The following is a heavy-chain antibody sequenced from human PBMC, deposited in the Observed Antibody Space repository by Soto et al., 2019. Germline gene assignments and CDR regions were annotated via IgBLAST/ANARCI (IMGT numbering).Heavy chain of an antibody. CDR1: GYTFNDYL. V-gene: IGHV1-3*01. J-gene: IGHJ4*02. CDR3: ARISVVAATLDY. D-gene: IGHD2-15*01. CDR2: INAANGNT. Sequence: ASVKVSCKASGYTFNDYLVHWVRQAPGQRLEWMGWINAANGNTIFSPEFQGRLTITRDTSASTAYMDLTSLTSEDTAAYYCARISVVAATLDYWGQGTPVTVSS.